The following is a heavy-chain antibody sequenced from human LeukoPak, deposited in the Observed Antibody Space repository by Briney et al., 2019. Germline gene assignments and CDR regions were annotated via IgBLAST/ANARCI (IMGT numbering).Heavy chain of an antibody. J-gene: IGHJ6*03. Sequence: SGGPLRLSCAASGFTFSSYAMSWVRQAPGKGLEWVSAISGSGGSTYYADSVKGRFTISRDNAKNSLYLQMNSLRAEDTAVYYCARIAAVGDYYYIDVWGKGTTVTVSS. V-gene: IGHV3-23*01. D-gene: IGHD2-15*01. CDR1: GFTFSSYA. CDR2: ISGSGGST. CDR3: ARIAAVGDYYYIDV.